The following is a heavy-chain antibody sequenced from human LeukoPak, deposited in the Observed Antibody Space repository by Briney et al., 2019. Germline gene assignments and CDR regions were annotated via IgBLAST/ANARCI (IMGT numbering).Heavy chain of an antibody. Sequence: ASVKVSCKASGYTFTSYYIHWVRQAPGQGLEWMGMINPSGGAPSYAQKFQDRVTMTRDTSTSTVYMEVSSLRSEDTAVYYCARKVYASNDYYYEYYLDYWGQGTLVTVSS. V-gene: IGHV1-46*01. CDR1: GYTFTSYY. CDR3: ARKVYASNDYYYEYYLDY. J-gene: IGHJ4*02. D-gene: IGHD3-22*01. CDR2: INPSGGAP.